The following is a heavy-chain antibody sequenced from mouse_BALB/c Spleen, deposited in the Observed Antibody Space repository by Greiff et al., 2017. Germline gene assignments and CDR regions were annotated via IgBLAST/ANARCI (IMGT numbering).Heavy chain of an antibody. V-gene: IGHV1S135*01. J-gene: IGHJ2*01. Sequence: EVQLVESGPELVKPGASVKISCKASGYSFTGYNMHWVKQSNGKSLEWIGNIDPYYGGTSYNQKFKDKTTLTVDKSSSTAYMQLKSLTSEDSTVYYCARSATATDFDDWGQGTTLTVSS. D-gene: IGHD1-2*01. CDR2: IDPYYGGT. CDR3: ARSATATDFDD. CDR1: GYSFTGYN.